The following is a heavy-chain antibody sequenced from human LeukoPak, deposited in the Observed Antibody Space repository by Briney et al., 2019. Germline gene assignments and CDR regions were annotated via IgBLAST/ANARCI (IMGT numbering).Heavy chain of an antibody. J-gene: IGHJ4*02. CDR1: GFTFNIYT. D-gene: IGHD3-16*01. CDR2: ISSSSSSI. CDR3: ARVGRRGYFDY. V-gene: IGHV3-21*01. Sequence: GGSLSLSCAASGFTFNIYTMNWVRQAPGKGLEWVSSISSSSSSIHYADSVKGRFTISRDNAKNSLYLQMNSLRAEDTAVYYCARVGRRGYFDYWGQKTLVTVSS.